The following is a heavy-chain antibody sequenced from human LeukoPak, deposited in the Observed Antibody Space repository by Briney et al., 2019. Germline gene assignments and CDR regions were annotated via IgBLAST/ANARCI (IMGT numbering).Heavy chain of an antibody. V-gene: IGHV3-23*05. CDR1: GFTFSDYA. CDR2: FKTKYNQV. D-gene: IGHD6-6*01. CDR3: AKWKYSNSGIDDY. J-gene: IGHJ4*02. Sequence: GGSLRLSCVASGFTFSDYAMNWVRQAPGKGLEWVSTFKTKYNQVYYAESVRGRFTISTDNSKNTVYLQMNSLRAEDTAVYYCAKWKYSNSGIDDYWGQGTLVTVSS.